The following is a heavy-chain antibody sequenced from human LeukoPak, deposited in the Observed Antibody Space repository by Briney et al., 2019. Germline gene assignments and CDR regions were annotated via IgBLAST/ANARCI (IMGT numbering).Heavy chain of an antibody. CDR3: ARASYSYDINGWVPFDY. V-gene: IGHV4-61*02. Sequence: TLSLTCTVSSNSISSGDNYWSWIRQPAGKGLEWIGRIYTSGSTNYNPSLKSRVTISGDTSKNQFSLRLSSVTAADTAVYYCARASYSYDINGWVPFDYWGQGALVTVSS. D-gene: IGHD3-22*01. CDR2: IYTSGST. J-gene: IGHJ4*02. CDR1: SNSISSGDNY.